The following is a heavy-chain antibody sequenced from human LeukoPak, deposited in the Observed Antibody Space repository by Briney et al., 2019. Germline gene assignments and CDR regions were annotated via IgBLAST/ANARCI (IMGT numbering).Heavy chain of an antibody. CDR2: IYYSGST. J-gene: IGHJ4*02. CDR3: ARGIAAAGTYYFDY. D-gene: IGHD6-13*01. CDR1: GGSISSYY. V-gene: IGHV4-59*01. Sequence: SETLSLTCTVSGGSISSYYWSWIRQPPGKGLEWIGYIYYSGSTNYNPSLKSRVTISVDTSKNQFSLKLSSVTAADTAVYYCARGIAAAGTYYFDYWGRGTLVTVSS.